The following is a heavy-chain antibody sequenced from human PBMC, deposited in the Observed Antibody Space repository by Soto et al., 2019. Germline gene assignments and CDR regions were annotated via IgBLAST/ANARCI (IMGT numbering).Heavy chain of an antibody. Sequence: QVQLVQSGAEVKKPGASVKVSCKASGYSFTSYAMHWVRQAPGQRLEWMGWINAGNGNTKYSQKFQGRVTITRDACASTTYMQLSSLRSEDTAVYYCARGVAGPLHWFDPWGQGTLVTVSS. J-gene: IGHJ5*02. CDR3: ARGVAGPLHWFDP. D-gene: IGHD6-19*01. CDR1: GYSFTSYA. CDR2: INAGNGNT. V-gene: IGHV1-3*01.